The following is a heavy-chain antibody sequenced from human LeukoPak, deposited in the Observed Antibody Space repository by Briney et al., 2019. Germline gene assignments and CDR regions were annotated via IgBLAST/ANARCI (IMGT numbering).Heavy chain of an antibody. Sequence: ASVKVSCKASGYTFTSYYMHWVRQAPGQGLEWMGIINPSGGSTSYAQKFQGRVTMTRDTSTSTVYMELSSLRSEDTAVYYCAREEMSSGSREYYFDYWGQGTLVTVSS. V-gene: IGHV1-46*01. D-gene: IGHD6-19*01. CDR1: GYTFTSYY. CDR2: INPSGGST. CDR3: AREEMSSGSREYYFDY. J-gene: IGHJ4*02.